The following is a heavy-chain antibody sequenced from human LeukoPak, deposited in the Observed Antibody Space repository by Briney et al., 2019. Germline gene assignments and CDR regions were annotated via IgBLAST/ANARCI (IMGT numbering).Heavy chain of an antibody. CDR3: AKDQLIETYYDFWSGYHKGDYYFDY. V-gene: IGHV3-23*01. Sequence: GGSLKLSCAASGFTFSSYAMSWVRQAPGKGLEWVSAISGSGGSTYYADSVKGRFTISRDNSKNTLYLQMNSLRAEDTAVYYCAKDQLIETYYDFWSGYHKGDYYFDYWGQGTLVTVSS. J-gene: IGHJ4*02. D-gene: IGHD3-3*01. CDR2: ISGSGGST. CDR1: GFTFSSYA.